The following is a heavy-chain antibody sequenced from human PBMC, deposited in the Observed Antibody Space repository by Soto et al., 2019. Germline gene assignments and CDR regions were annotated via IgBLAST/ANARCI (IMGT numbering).Heavy chain of an antibody. CDR3: ARGSWYYCFDW. J-gene: IGHJ4*02. D-gene: IGHD6-13*01. V-gene: IGHV3-11*01. CDR1: GFTLSDYY. CDR2: IGHTGSPI. Sequence: QVQLVESGGGLVKPGGSLTLSCVGSGFTLSDYYMSWIRQAPGKGLEWVAYIGHTGSPIFYADSVKGRFTISRDNAKNSRDLQMNSLRAEDTALYYCARGSWYYCFDWWGRGTLVTVSS.